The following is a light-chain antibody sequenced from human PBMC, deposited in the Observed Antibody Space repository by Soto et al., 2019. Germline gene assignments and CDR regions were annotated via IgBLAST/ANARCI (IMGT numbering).Light chain of an antibody. CDR3: STYRSIRTYS. CDR1: SSDVGGYNY. V-gene: IGLV2-14*03. J-gene: IGLJ1*01. CDR2: DVS. Sequence: QSVLTQPASVSGSPGQSITISCSGTSSDVGGYNYVFWYQHHPGKAPKLMIYDVSNRPSGVSNRFSGSKSGNTASLTISGLQVGKEADSYGSTYRSIRTYSFEPGTKVT.